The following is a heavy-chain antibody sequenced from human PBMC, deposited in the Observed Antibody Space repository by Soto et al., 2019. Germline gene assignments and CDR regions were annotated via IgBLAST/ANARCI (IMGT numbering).Heavy chain of an antibody. CDR1: GGSVSSGSYY. V-gene: IGHV4-61*01. D-gene: IGHD3-3*01. Sequence: QVQLQESGPGLVKPSETLSLTCTVSGGSVSSGSYYWSWIRQPPGKGLEWIGYIYYSGSTNYNPSLKSRVTISVATSKNQFSLKLSSVTAADTAVYYCARGVGVVTFFDYWGQGTLVTVSS. CDR3: ARGVGVVTFFDY. J-gene: IGHJ4*02. CDR2: IYYSGST.